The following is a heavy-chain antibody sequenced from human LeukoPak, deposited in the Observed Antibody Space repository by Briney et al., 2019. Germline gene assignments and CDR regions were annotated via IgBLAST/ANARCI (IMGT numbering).Heavy chain of an antibody. Sequence: GWSLRLSCAASGFTFNSYGIHWVRQAPGKGLEWVAFIWYDGSNKYYADSVKGRFTISRDNSKNTLYLQMNSLRAEDTAVYYCARARTTRGFDYWGQGTLVTVSS. D-gene: IGHD4-17*01. CDR3: ARARTTRGFDY. CDR1: GFTFNSYG. V-gene: IGHV3-33*01. J-gene: IGHJ4*02. CDR2: IWYDGSNK.